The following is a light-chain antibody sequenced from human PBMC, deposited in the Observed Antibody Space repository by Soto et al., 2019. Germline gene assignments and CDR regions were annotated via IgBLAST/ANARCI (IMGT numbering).Light chain of an antibody. CDR2: LGS. V-gene: IGKV2-28*01. Sequence: DIVMTQSPLSLPVTPGEPASISCRSSQSLLHSNGYNYLDWYLQKPGQSPQLLIYLGSNRASGVPDRFSGSGSGPDFTLKISRVEAEDFGVYYCMHALQTPTTFCQGTRLEIK. CDR1: QSLLHSNGYNY. J-gene: IGKJ5*01. CDR3: MHALQTPTT.